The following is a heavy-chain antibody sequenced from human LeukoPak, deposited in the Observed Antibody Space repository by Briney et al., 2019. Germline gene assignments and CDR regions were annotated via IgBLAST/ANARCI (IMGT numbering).Heavy chain of an antibody. D-gene: IGHD2-15*01. V-gene: IGHV3-21*01. J-gene: IGHJ5*02. CDR3: GSCSGGSCHSGWFDL. Sequence: GGSLRLSCTVSGFTFSSYSMNWVRQAPGKGLEWVSSISSSSSYISYADSVKGRFTISRDNAKNSLYLQMNSLRAEDTAVYYCGSCSGGSCHSGWFDLWGQGTLVTVSS. CDR1: GFTFSSYS. CDR2: ISSSSSYI.